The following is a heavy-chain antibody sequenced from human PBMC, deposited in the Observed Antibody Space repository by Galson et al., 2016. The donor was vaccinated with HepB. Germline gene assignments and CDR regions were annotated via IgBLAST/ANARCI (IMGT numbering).Heavy chain of an antibody. CDR1: GFIFNSHA. J-gene: IGHJ4*02. D-gene: IGHD1-26*01. CDR2: ISYDGSNE. CDR3: ARDRRGGSNTLDY. Sequence: CLRLSCAASGFIFNSHAMNWVRQAPGKGLEWVAVISYDGSNEYYADSVKGRFTISRDNSKNTPYLHMNSLRAEDTAVYYCARDRRGGSNTLDYWGQGTLVTVSS. V-gene: IGHV3-30-3*01.